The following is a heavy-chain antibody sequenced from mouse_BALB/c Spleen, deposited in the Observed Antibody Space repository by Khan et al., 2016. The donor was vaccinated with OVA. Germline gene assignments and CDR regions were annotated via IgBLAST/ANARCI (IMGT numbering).Heavy chain of an antibody. CDR2: INPYNGGT. J-gene: IGHJ3*01. Sequence: EVQLQQSGPELVKPGTSMKISCKASGYSFTDYTMNWVKQSHGKNLEWIGLINPYNGGTSYNQKFKGKATLTVDKSSSTAYMELLRLTSEDSAVYYCARGNYYGSNSWFGYWGQGTLVTVSA. D-gene: IGHD1-1*01. V-gene: IGHV1-26*01. CDR3: ARGNYYGSNSWFGY. CDR1: GYSFTDYT.